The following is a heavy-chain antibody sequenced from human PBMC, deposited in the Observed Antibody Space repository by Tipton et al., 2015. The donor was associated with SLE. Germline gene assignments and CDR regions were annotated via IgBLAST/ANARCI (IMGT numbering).Heavy chain of an antibody. CDR3: AIYKPRNDVFDV. J-gene: IGHJ3*01. CDR2: FYHSENI. D-gene: IGHD5-24*01. Sequence: TLSLTCTVSGVSISSYYWSWIRQPPGRGLEWIGYFYHSENIRYNPSLETRVTMSVDTSKQQFSLNLNSVTAADTAVYYCAIYKPRNDVFDVWGQGTMVTVSS. V-gene: IGHV4-59*01. CDR1: GVSISSYY.